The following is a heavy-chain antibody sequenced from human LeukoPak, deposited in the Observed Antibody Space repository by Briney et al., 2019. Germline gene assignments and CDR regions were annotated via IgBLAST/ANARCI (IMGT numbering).Heavy chain of an antibody. Sequence: GGSLRLSCAASGSTFNRYWMSWVRQAPGKGLEWVANIKKDGSEKYYVDSVKGRLTISRDNAKNSLSLQMNSLRAEGTAVYYCARVEASGYDYGAFDSWGQGTLVTVSS. D-gene: IGHD5-12*01. CDR2: IKKDGSEK. J-gene: IGHJ4*02. CDR1: GSTFNRYW. CDR3: ARVEASGYDYGAFDS. V-gene: IGHV3-7*01.